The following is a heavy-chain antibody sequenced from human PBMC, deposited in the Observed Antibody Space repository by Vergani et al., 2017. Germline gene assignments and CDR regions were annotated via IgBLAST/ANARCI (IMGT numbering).Heavy chain of an antibody. Sequence: QVQLQESGPGLVKTSETLSLTCTVSGGSISSYYWSWIRQPPGKGLEWIGYIYYSGSTNNNPYLKSRVTIAVDTSENQSSLKLSSVTAADTAVYYCARHPGYSSSEQDWFDPWGQGTLVTVSS. CDR2: IYYSGST. CDR3: ARHPGYSSSEQDWFDP. V-gene: IGHV4-59*08. J-gene: IGHJ5*02. CDR1: GGSISSYY. D-gene: IGHD6-6*01.